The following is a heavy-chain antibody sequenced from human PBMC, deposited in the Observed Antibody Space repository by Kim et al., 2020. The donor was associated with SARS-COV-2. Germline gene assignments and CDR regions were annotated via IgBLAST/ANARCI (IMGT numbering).Heavy chain of an antibody. CDR3: AKDGGEGRIYFDH. CDR1: GFTFNNYA. V-gene: IGHV3-23*01. D-gene: IGHD3-10*01. Sequence: GGSLRLSCAASGFTFNNYAMTWGRQAPGTELEWVSSISGSGGTTYAADSVQGRFIISRDNSRNTLSLQMNNLRFDDTAIYYCAKDGGEGRIYFDHWGLGT. J-gene: IGHJ4*03. CDR2: ISGSGGTT.